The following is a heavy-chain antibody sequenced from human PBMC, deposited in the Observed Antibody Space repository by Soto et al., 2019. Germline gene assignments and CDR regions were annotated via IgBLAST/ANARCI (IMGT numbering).Heavy chain of an antibody. CDR3: AKDEYYYSRSGYYIFDS. CDR2: ISYDGSNE. V-gene: IGHV3-30-3*01. J-gene: IGHJ4*02. CDR1: GFSFSNYA. Sequence: GGSLRLSCVASGFSFSNYAINWVRQAPGKGLEWVAVISYDGSNENYPDSVRGRFTISRDNSKKTLYLQMNSLRPEDTALYYCAKDEYYYSRSGYYIFDSWGQGTLVTVSS. D-gene: IGHD3-22*01.